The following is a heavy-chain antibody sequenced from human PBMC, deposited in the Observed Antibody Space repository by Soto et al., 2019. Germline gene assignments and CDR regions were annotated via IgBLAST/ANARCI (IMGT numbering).Heavy chain of an antibody. V-gene: IGHV3-48*03. J-gene: IGHJ4*02. Sequence: PXGSLRLSCAASGFTFSSYEMNWVRQAPGKGLEWISYITTSGDVIYYADSVKGRFAVSRDNTMNSLYLQMSSLRAEDTAVYYCARESIGCGGDCLDYWGQGTLVTVSS. CDR2: ITTSGDVI. CDR1: GFTFSSYE. CDR3: ARESIGCGGDCLDY. D-gene: IGHD2-21*01.